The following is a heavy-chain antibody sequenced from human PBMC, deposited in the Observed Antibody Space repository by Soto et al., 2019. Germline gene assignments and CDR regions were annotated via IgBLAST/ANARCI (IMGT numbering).Heavy chain of an antibody. J-gene: IGHJ6*02. CDR3: AKELERYCIGGSCPYGMDV. V-gene: IGHV3-23*01. Sequence: EVQLLESGGGLVQPGGSLRLSCAASGFSFSDYAMNWVRQAPGKGLEWVSSISVSGGSRYYADSVKGRFTISRDNSKNTVSLQMNTLRAEDTAVYYCAKELERYCIGGSCPYGMDVWGQGTTVTVSS. CDR2: ISVSGGSR. CDR1: GFSFSDYA. D-gene: IGHD2-15*01.